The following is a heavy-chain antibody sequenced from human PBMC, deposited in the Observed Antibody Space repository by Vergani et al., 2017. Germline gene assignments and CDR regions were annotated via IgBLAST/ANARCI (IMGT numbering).Heavy chain of an antibody. CDR3: ARDLSSSWSNYYYYYYGMDV. V-gene: IGHV3-33*01. Sequence: QVQLVESGGGVVQPGRSLRLSCAASGFTFSSYGMHWVRQAPGKGLEWVAVIWYDGSNKYYADSVKGRFTISRDNSKNTLYLQMNSLRAEDTAVYYCARDLSSSWSNYYYYYYGMDVWGQGTTVTVSS. CDR1: GFTFSSYG. J-gene: IGHJ6*02. D-gene: IGHD6-13*01. CDR2: IWYDGSNK.